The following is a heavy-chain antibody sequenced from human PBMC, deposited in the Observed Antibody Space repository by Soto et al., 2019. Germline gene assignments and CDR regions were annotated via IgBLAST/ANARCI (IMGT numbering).Heavy chain of an antibody. CDR3: ARGSGWYVLDY. V-gene: IGHV1-3*01. CDR1: GYTFTSYA. CDR2: INAGNGNT. J-gene: IGHJ4*02. D-gene: IGHD6-19*01. Sequence: QVQLVQSGAEAKKPGASVKVSCKASGYTFTSYAMHWVRQAPGQRLEWMGWINAGNGNTKYSQKFQGRVTITRDTSASTAYMELSRLSSEDTAVYYCARGSGWYVLDYWGQGTLVTVSS.